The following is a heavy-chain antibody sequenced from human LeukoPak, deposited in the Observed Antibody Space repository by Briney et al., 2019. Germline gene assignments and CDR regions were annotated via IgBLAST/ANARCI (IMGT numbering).Heavy chain of an antibody. CDR1: GYTFTSYA. Sequence: SVKVSCKASGYTFTSYAISWVRQAPGQGLEWMGGIIPIFGTANSAQTFQGRVTITADESTSTAYMELSSLRSEDTAVSYCARDGGYCSSTSFLGDYLGQGTLGTVS. V-gene: IGHV1-69*13. CDR2: IIPIFGTA. J-gene: IGHJ4*02. D-gene: IGHD2-2*01. CDR3: ARDGGYCSSTSFLGDY.